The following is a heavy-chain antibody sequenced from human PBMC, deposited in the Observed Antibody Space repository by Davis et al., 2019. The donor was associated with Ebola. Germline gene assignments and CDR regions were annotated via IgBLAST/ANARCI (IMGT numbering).Heavy chain of an antibody. CDR1: GFTVSSNY. V-gene: IGHV3-53*04. CDR3: ARGGGYSYGYYFDY. D-gene: IGHD5-18*01. Sequence: GESLKISCAASGFTVSSNYMSWVRQAPGKGLEWVSVIYSGGSTYYADSVKGRFTISRHNSKNTLYLQMNSLRAEDTAVYYCARGGGYSYGYYFDYWGQGTLATVSS. J-gene: IGHJ4*02. CDR2: IYSGGST.